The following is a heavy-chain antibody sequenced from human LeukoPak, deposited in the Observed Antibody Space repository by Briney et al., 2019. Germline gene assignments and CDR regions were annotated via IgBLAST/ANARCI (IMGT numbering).Heavy chain of an antibody. CDR2: INPNSGST. J-gene: IGHJ4*02. V-gene: IGHV1-2*06. CDR1: GYTFTGYY. CDR3: ARGRSAMLPYFDY. D-gene: IGHD2-2*01. Sequence: ASVKVSCKTSGYTFTGYYMHWVRQAPGQGLEWMGRINPNSGSTNYAQKFQGRVTMTRDTSISTAYMELIKLRSDDSAMYYCARGRSAMLPYFDYWGQGTLVTVSS.